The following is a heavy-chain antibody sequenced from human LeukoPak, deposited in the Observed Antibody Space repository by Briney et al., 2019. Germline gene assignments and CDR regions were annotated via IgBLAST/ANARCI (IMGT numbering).Heavy chain of an antibody. V-gene: IGHV3-48*02. CDR3: ARDPPPFWTGYSFQYYGMDV. J-gene: IGHJ6*02. D-gene: IGHD3/OR15-3a*01. Sequence: GGSLRLSCAASGFTFSSYAMSWVRQAPGKGLEWVSHISSSSDTIYYVDSVKGRFTISRDNAKNSLFLQMNSLRDEDTAVYYCARDPPPFWTGYSFQYYGMDVWGQGTTVTVSS. CDR1: GFTFSSYA. CDR2: ISSSSDTI.